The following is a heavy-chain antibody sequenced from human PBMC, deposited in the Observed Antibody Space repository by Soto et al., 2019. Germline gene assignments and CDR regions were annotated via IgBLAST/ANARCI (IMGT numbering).Heavy chain of an antibody. CDR3: AKDPPKKWLAGGYVEY. Sequence: QVQLVESGGGVVQPGRSLRLSCAASGFTFSTYGMHWVRQAPGKGLEGVAVISYDGNNKYYADSVNGRFTISRDNSKNTLHLQMNSLRAEDTAVYYCAKDPPKKWLAGGYVEYWGQGTLVTVSS. CDR2: ISYDGNNK. D-gene: IGHD6-19*01. V-gene: IGHV3-30*18. CDR1: GFTFSTYG. J-gene: IGHJ4*02.